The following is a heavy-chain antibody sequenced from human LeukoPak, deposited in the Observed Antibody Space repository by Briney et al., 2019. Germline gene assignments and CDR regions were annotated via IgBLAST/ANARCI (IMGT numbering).Heavy chain of an antibody. V-gene: IGHV3-23*01. Sequence: SGGSLRLSCAASGFTFSSYAMSWVRQAPGKGLEWVSAISGSGDSTYYADSVKGRFTISRDNSKNTLCLQTNSLRAEDTAVYYCAKWGDYDVLTGYYVSDYWGQGTLVTVSS. CDR1: GFTFSSYA. CDR3: AKWGDYDVLTGYYVSDY. CDR2: ISGSGDST. D-gene: IGHD3-9*01. J-gene: IGHJ4*02.